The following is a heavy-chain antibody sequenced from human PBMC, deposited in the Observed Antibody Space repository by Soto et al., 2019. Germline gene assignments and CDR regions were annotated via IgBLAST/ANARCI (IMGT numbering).Heavy chain of an antibody. Sequence: QVQLQESGPGLVKPSQTLSLTCLVSGASVSGDGSYCSWIRQHPGKGLEFIGYIHNSGSTYYNPSLENRVAMSIDTSKNQFSLRLSSVTAADSAVYFCARDLVSEQWFFDNWGQGILVTVSS. J-gene: IGHJ4*02. CDR2: IHNSGST. CDR3: ARDLVSEQWFFDN. CDR1: GASVSGDGSY. V-gene: IGHV4-31*03. D-gene: IGHD6-19*01.